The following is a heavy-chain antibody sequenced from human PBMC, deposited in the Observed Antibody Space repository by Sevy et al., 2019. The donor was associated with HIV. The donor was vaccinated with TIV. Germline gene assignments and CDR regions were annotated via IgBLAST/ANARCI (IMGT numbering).Heavy chain of an antibody. CDR3: AKRYCSGGSCYSGFDY. Sequence: ASVKVSCKASGYTFTSYDINWVRQATGQGLEWMGWMNPNSGNTGYAQKFQGRVTITRNTSISTAYMELSSLRSEDTVVYYCAKRYCSGGSCYSGFDYWGQGTLVTVSS. V-gene: IGHV1-8*03. CDR1: GYTFTSYD. CDR2: MNPNSGNT. D-gene: IGHD2-15*01. J-gene: IGHJ4*02.